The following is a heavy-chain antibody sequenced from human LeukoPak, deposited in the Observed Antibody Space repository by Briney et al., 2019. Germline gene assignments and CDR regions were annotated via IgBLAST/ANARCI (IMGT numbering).Heavy chain of an antibody. V-gene: IGHV4-39*02. CDR1: GGSISSSSYY. Sequence: PSETLSLTRTVSGGSISSSSYYWGWIRQPPGKGLEWIGNIYYSGSTYYKPSLKSRATISVDTSENQFSLKLSSVSAADTAVYYCARDYGDYQFDHWGQGTLVTVSS. J-gene: IGHJ4*02. CDR2: IYYSGST. CDR3: ARDYGDYQFDH. D-gene: IGHD4-17*01.